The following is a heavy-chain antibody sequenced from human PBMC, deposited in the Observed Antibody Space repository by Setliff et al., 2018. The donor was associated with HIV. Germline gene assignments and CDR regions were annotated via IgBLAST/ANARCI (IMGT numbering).Heavy chain of an antibody. CDR2: IYSSGST. V-gene: IGHV4-4*09. Sequence: PGGSLRLSCITSGFTFGDYVMSWFRQAPGKGLEWLGHIYSSGSTNYNPSLKSRVTISVDTSKNQFSLKLYSVTAADTAVYYCARAYFGSGIYYWGQGTLVTVSS. CDR1: GFTFGDYV. CDR3: ARAYFGSGIYY. D-gene: IGHD3-10*01. J-gene: IGHJ4*02.